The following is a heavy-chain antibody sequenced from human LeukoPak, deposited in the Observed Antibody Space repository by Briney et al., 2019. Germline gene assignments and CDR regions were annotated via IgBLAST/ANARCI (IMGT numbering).Heavy chain of an antibody. V-gene: IGHV4-59*01. J-gene: IGHJ3*02. D-gene: IGHD4-17*01. CDR2: IYYSGST. Sequence: PSETLSLTCTVSGGSISSYYWSWIRQPPGKGLEWIGYIYYSGSTNYNPSLKSRVTISVDTSKNQFSLKLSSVTAADTAVYCCAREPPHDYGDFGAFDIWGQGTMVTVSS. CDR1: GGSISSYY. CDR3: AREPPHDYGDFGAFDI.